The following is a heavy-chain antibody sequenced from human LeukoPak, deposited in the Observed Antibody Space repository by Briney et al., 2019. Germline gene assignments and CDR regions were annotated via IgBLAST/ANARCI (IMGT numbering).Heavy chain of an antibody. CDR3: ARGVLRYFVWLLGY. V-gene: IGHV1-18*01. Sequence: ASVKVSCKASGYTFTSYGISWVRQAPGQGLEWMGWISAYNGNTNYAQKLQGRVTMTTDTSTSPAYMELRSLRSDDTAVYYCARGVLRYFVWLLGYWGQGTLVTVSS. J-gene: IGHJ4*02. CDR1: GYTFTSYG. CDR2: ISAYNGNT. D-gene: IGHD3-9*01.